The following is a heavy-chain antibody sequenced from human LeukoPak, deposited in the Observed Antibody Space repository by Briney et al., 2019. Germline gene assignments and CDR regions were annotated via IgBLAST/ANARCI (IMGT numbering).Heavy chain of an antibody. J-gene: IGHJ6*02. CDR1: GGSFSDYY. Sequence: SETLSLTCAVYGGSFSDYYWSWIRQPPGKGLEWIGEINRSGSTNYNPSLKSRVTISVDTSKNQFSLKLSSVTAADTAVYYCARDQVVMIPFGVVIEQRYYGMDVWGQGTTVTVSS. CDR3: ARDQVVMIPFGVVIEQRYYGMDV. D-gene: IGHD3-16*02. V-gene: IGHV4-34*01. CDR2: INRSGST.